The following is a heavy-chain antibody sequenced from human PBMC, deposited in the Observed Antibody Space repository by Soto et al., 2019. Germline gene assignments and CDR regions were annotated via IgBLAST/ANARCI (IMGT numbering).Heavy chain of an antibody. V-gene: IGHV1-69*04. CDR3: ARDYGDGAFDY. J-gene: IGHJ4*02. D-gene: IGHD4-17*01. CDR2: IIPILGIA. Sequence: SVKVSCKASGGTFSSYTISWVRQAPGQGLEWMGRIIPILGIANYAQKFQGRVTITADKSTSTAYMELSSLRSEDTAVYYCARDYGDGAFDYWGQGTLVTVSS. CDR1: GGTFSSYT.